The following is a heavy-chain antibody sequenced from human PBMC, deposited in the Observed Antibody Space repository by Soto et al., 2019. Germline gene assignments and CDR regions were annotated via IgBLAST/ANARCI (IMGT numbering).Heavy chain of an antibody. D-gene: IGHD3-3*01. J-gene: IGHJ6*02. CDR3: AKDYDLRYYYYGMDV. Sequence: EVQLLESGGGLVQPGGSLRLSCAASGFTFSSYAMSWVRQAPGKGLEWVSAISGSGGSTFYADSVKGRFTISRDNSKNTQYLQMNSLKAEDTAVYYCAKDYDLRYYYYGMDVWGQGTTVTVSS. V-gene: IGHV3-23*01. CDR1: GFTFSSYA. CDR2: ISGSGGST.